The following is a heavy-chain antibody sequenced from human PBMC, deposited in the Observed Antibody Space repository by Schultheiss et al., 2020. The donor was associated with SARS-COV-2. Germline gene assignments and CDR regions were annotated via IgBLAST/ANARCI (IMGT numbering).Heavy chain of an antibody. CDR2: INSDGSST. D-gene: IGHD1-1*01. CDR3: ARVHWNRYYYYYGMDV. J-gene: IGHJ6*02. V-gene: IGHV3-74*01. Sequence: GGSLRLSCAASGFTFSSYWMHWVRQAPGKGLVWVSRINSDGSSTSYADSVKGRFTISRDNSKNTLYLQMNSLRAEDTAVYYCARVHWNRYYYYYGMDVWGQGTTVTVSS. CDR1: GFTFSSYW.